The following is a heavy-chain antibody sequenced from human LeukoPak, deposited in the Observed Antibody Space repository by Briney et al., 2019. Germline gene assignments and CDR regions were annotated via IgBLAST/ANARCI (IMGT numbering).Heavy chain of an antibody. Sequence: SETLSLTCTVSGGSISNYYWSWIRQPPGKGLEWIGYISYSGSTNYNPSLRSRVAISEDTSRNQFSLRLNSVTAADTAVYYCARGRGYCSGGSCSHYFDYWGQGTLVTVSS. CDR2: ISYSGST. CDR1: GGSISNYY. J-gene: IGHJ4*02. D-gene: IGHD2-15*01. V-gene: IGHV4-59*08. CDR3: ARGRGYCSGGSCSHYFDY.